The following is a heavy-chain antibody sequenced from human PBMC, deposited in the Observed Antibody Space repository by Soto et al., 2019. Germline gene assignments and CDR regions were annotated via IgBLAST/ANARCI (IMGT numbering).Heavy chain of an antibody. CDR1: RGSVSSQTHF. J-gene: IGHJ4*02. V-gene: IGHV4-61*01. CDR3: VREDMSGTYYFDY. Sequence: PSETLSLTCTVTRGSVSSQTHFWTWIRQPPGKGLEWIGYKYYSGISNYNPSLQSRVTISVDTSKNQFSLRLTSVTAADTAVYFCVREDMSGTYYFDYWGQGTLVTVSS. D-gene: IGHD1-26*01. CDR2: KYYSGIS.